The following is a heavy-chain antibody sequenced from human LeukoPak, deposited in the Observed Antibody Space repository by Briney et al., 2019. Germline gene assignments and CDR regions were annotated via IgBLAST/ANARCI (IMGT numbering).Heavy chain of an antibody. CDR3: AKAIELAGPWKNFDY. Sequence: GGSLRLSCAASGFTFSSYGMSWVRQAPGKGLEGVSAISGSGVSTYYADSVKGRFTISRDNSKKTLYLHMNSLRAEDTAVYYCAKAIELAGPWKNFDYWGQGILVTVSS. CDR2: ISGSGVST. D-gene: IGHD2/OR15-2a*01. V-gene: IGHV3-23*01. CDR1: GFTFSSYG. J-gene: IGHJ4*02.